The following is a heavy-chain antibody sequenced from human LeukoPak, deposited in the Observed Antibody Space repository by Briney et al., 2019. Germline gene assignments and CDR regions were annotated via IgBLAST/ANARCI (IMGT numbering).Heavy chain of an antibody. CDR2: ISANTTHI. CDR3: TRGYTSDY. Sequence: GGSLRLFCAASGFSFSSYSMNWVRHAPGKGLEWVSSISANTTHIYGADSLKGRFTISRDDAKNSLYLQLTSLRAEDTAVYYCTRGYTSDYWGQGTLVAVSS. D-gene: IGHD2-2*01. CDR1: GFSFSSYS. V-gene: IGHV3-21*01. J-gene: IGHJ4*02.